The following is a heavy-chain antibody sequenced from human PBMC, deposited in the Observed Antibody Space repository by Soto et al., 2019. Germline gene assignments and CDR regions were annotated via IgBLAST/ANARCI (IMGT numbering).Heavy chain of an antibody. J-gene: IGHJ6*02. Sequence: QVQLVESGGGVVQPGRSLRLSCAASGFTFSSYAMHWVRQAPGKGLEWVGVISYDGSNKYYADSVKGRFTISRDNSKNTVYLQMNSLRAEDTAVYYCAKDLGDFWSGYYGGMDVWGQGTTVTVSS. CDR3: AKDLGDFWSGYYGGMDV. D-gene: IGHD3-3*01. CDR2: ISYDGSNK. CDR1: GFTFSSYA. V-gene: IGHV3-30-3*01.